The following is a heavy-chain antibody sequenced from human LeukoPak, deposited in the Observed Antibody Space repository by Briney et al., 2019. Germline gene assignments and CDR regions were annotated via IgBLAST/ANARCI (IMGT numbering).Heavy chain of an antibody. Sequence: ASVKVSCKASGYTFTDYDINWVRRATGQGLEWMGWMNPNSGNTGYTQKFQGRVTMTRNTSISTAYMELSSLRSEDTAVYYCARAELRYFDWPPGDYWGQGTLVTVSS. V-gene: IGHV1-8*01. CDR1: GYTFTDYD. CDR3: ARAELRYFDWPPGDY. CDR2: MNPNSGNT. J-gene: IGHJ4*02. D-gene: IGHD3-9*01.